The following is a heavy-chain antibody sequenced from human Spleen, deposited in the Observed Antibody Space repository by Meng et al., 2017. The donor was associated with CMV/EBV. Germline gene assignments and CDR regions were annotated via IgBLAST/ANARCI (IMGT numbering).Heavy chain of an antibody. J-gene: IGHJ4*02. Sequence: GESLKISCAASGFSFSSYGMSWVRQAPGKGLEWVSVMYSGGSSTFYADSVQGRFTISRDESKNTLYLQMNSLRAEDTALYYCAKCSSTSCRYFDYWGQGTLVTVSS. V-gene: IGHV3-23*03. D-gene: IGHD2-2*01. CDR1: GFSFSSYG. CDR2: MYSGGSST. CDR3: AKCSSTSCRYFDY.